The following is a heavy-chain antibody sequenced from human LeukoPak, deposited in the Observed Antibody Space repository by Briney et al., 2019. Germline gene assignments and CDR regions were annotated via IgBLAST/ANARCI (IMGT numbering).Heavy chain of an antibody. CDR3: ARGDVHFRY. V-gene: IGHV3-7*03. J-gene: IGHJ4*02. CDR2: IRQDGNEE. Sequence: PGGSLRLSCAASGFSFSRYWMSWVRQAPGKGLEWVANIRQDGNEEYYVGSVKGRFTISRDNAKNSLYLQMNSLRAEDTAVYYCARGDVHFRYWGQGTLVTVSS. D-gene: IGHD2/OR15-2a*01. CDR1: GFSFSRYW.